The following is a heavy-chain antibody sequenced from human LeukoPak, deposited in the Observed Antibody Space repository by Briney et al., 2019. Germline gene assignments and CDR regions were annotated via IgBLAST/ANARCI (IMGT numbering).Heavy chain of an antibody. CDR3: TTPYSNYVGELI. J-gene: IGHJ4*02. CDR2: ISYDGSNK. Sequence: GGSLRLSCAASGFTFSSYAMHWVRQAPGKGLEWVAVISYDGSNKYYADSVKGRFTISRDDSKNTLYLQMNSLKTEDTAVYYCTTPYSNYVGELIWGQGTLVTVSS. CDR1: GFTFSSYA. V-gene: IGHV3-30*04. D-gene: IGHD4-11*01.